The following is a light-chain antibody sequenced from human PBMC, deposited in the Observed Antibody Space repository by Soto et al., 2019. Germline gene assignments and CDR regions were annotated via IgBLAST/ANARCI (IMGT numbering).Light chain of an antibody. CDR2: ANN. Sequence: QSVLAQPPSVSGAPGQTVTISCTGNSSNIGAGYDVHWYHHLPGTAPKLLIYANNIRPSGVPDRFSRSKSGTSASLAITGLQAEDEADYYCQSYDSSLSALYVFGTGTKLTVL. CDR3: QSYDSSLSALYV. CDR1: SSNIGAGYD. V-gene: IGLV1-40*01. J-gene: IGLJ1*01.